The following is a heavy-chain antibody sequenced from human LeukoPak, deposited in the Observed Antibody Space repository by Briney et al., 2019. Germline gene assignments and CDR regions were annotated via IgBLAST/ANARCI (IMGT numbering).Heavy chain of an antibody. D-gene: IGHD6-19*01. J-gene: IGHJ4*02. CDR1: GFTFSTYA. CDR3: ARGSSGWYGENYFDY. CDR2: VSSNGGST. V-gene: IGHV3-64*01. Sequence: GGSLRLSCAASGFTFSTYAMHWVRQAPGKGLEYVSAVSSNGGSTYYANSVKGRFTISRDNSKNTLYLQMGSLRAEDMAVYYCARGSSGWYGENYFDYWGQGTLVTVSS.